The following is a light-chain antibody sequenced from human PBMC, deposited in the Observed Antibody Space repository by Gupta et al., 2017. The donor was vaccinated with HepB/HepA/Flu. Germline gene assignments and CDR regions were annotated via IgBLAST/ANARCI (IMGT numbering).Light chain of an antibody. CDR1: QSRAYSDEITF. CDR3: KQHLPWPHT. Sequence: DVVMTQPPLSLSVILGQPASISCRSSQSRAYSDEITFLNWFQQRPGQSHRRLIYQVSKRDSGVPDRFSGSGSGTDFTLKISRVEAEDVGVYYCKQHLPWPHTFGQGTKVEIK. CDR2: QVS. J-gene: IGKJ2*01. V-gene: IGKV2-30*01.